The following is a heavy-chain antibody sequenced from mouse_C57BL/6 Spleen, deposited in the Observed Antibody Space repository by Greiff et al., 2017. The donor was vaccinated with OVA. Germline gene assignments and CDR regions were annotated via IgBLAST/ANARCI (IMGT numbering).Heavy chain of an antibody. CDR1: GYSITSGYY. CDR2: ISYDGSN. D-gene: IGHD2-4*01. Sequence: EVKLQESGPGLVKPSQSLSLTCSVTGYSITSGYYWNWIRQFPGNKLEWMGYISYDGSNNYNPSLKNRISITRDTSKNQFFLKLNSVTTEDTATYNCARCDYDGVYAMDYWGQGTSVTVSS. CDR3: ARCDYDGVYAMDY. V-gene: IGHV3-6*01. J-gene: IGHJ4*01.